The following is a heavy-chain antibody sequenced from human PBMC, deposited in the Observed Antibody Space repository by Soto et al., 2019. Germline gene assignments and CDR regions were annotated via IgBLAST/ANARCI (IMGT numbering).Heavy chain of an antibody. CDR3: TRVSGYPNFYGMDV. D-gene: IGHD3-22*01. CDR2: IEPSDSYT. CDR1: GYSFTSYW. J-gene: IGHJ6*02. Sequence: PGESLKISCKGSGYSFTSYWINWVRQMPGKGLEWMGEIEPSDSYTNYSPSFQGHVTISADKSISTAYLQWSSLKASDTAMYYCTRVSGYPNFYGMDVWGQGTTVTVSS. V-gene: IGHV5-10-1*01.